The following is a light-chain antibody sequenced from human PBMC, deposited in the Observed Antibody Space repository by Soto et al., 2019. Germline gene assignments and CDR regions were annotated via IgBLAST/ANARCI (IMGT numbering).Light chain of an antibody. V-gene: IGLV1-40*01. CDR3: QSYDNSLSHVV. J-gene: IGLJ2*01. Sequence: QSVLTQPPSVSGAPGQRVTIPCTGSSSNIGSFYDVHWYQQLPGTVPKLLIYGDNNRPSGVPDRFSGSKSGTSASLAITGLQPEDEAAYYCQSYDNSLSHVVFGGGTKVTVL. CDR2: GDN. CDR1: SSNIGSFYD.